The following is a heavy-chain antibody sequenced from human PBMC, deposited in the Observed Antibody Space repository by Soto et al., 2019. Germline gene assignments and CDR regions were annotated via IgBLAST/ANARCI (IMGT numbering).Heavy chain of an antibody. CDR3: ARSTQRSGFYFFDY. J-gene: IGHJ4*02. CDR1: GGSISSGGYY. D-gene: IGHD3-22*01. Sequence: SETLSLTCTVSGGSISSGGYYWSWIRQHPGKGLEWIGYIYYSGSTYNPSLKSRVSISVDTSKNQFSLKLSSVTAADTAVYYCARSTQRSGFYFFDYWGQGTLVTVSS. V-gene: IGHV4-31*03. CDR2: IYYSGST.